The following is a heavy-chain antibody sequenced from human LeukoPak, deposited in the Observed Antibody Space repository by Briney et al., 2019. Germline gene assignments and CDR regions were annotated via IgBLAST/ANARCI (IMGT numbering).Heavy chain of an antibody. CDR1: GFTFGDYA. CDR3: TRGRCGGSCYSKALYYMDA. J-gene: IGHJ6*03. V-gene: IGHV3-49*03. CDR2: IRSKAYGGTT. Sequence: GGSLRLSCTASGFTFGDYAMSWFRQAPGKGLEWVGFIRSKAYGGTTEYAASVKGRFTIPRDDSKSIAYLQMNSLKTEDTAVYYCTRGRCGGSCYSKALYYMDAWGKGTTVTVSS. D-gene: IGHD2-15*01.